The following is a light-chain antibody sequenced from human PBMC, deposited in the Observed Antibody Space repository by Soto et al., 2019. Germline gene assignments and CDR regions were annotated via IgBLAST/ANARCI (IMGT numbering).Light chain of an antibody. V-gene: IGKV3-15*01. J-gene: IGKJ4*01. CDR2: GAS. Sequence: EIVMTQSPATLSVSPGDSATLSCRASQSVTSNLAWYQQKPGQAPRLLIYGASTRATGIPARFSGSGSGTDFTLTISSLEPEDLAVYYCQQRCNWPPVTFGGGTKVDIK. CDR3: QQRCNWPPVT. CDR1: QSVTSN.